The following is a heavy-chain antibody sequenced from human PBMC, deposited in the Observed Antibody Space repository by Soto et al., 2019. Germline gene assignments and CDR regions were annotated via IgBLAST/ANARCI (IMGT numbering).Heavy chain of an antibody. J-gene: IGHJ4*02. D-gene: IGHD3-22*01. CDR3: ARGRGTISGYYPFFDY. CDR2: IYFSWSI. Sequence: SETLSLTCTVSGGSISSGGYYWSWIRQHPGKGLEWIGYIYFSWSIFYNPSLKSRVTISVDTFIIQFSLKLSSVTAADTSVYYCARGRGTISGYYPFFDYWGQGTLVTVSS. CDR1: GGSISSGGYY. V-gene: IGHV4-31*03.